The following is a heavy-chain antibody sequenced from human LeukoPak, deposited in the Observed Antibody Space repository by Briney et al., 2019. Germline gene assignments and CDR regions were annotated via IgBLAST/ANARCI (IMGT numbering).Heavy chain of an antibody. Sequence: SVKVSCKASGGTFSSYAISWVRQAPGQGLEWMGGIIPIFGTANYAQKFQGRVTITADESTSTAYMELSSLRSEDTAVYYCARGGPYYYGSGYYMDVWGEGTTVTISS. CDR2: IIPIFGTA. D-gene: IGHD3-10*01. CDR3: ARGGPYYYGSGYYMDV. CDR1: GGTFSSYA. J-gene: IGHJ6*03. V-gene: IGHV1-69*13.